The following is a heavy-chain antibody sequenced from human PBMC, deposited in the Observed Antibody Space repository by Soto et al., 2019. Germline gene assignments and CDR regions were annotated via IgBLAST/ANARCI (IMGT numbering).Heavy chain of an antibody. D-gene: IGHD3-16*01. CDR2: ISGSGGST. CDR1: GFTFSSYA. CDR3: AKVYWPMEYYAYMWWSERGAFAI. V-gene: IGHV3-23*01. Sequence: EVQLLESGGGLVQPGGSLRLSCAASGFTFSSYAMSWVRQAPGKGLEWVSAISGSGGSTYYADSVKGRFTISRDNSKNTLNLQMNSLRAEDTAVDYCAKVYWPMEYYAYMWWSERGAFAIWGQGTIVTVS. J-gene: IGHJ3*02.